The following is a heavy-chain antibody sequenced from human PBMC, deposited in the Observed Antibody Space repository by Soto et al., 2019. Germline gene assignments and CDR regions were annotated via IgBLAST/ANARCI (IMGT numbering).Heavy chain of an antibody. V-gene: IGHV1-8*01. CDR3: ARGPLGYSGSGAGY. J-gene: IGHJ4*02. D-gene: IGHD5-12*01. CDR2: MNPNSGNT. Sequence: ASVKVSCKAAGYTFTSYDINWGRQATGQGLEWMGWMNPNSGNTGYAQKFQGRVTMTRNTSISTAYMELSSLRSEDTAVYYCARGPLGYSGSGAGYWGQGTLVTVSS. CDR1: GYTFTSYD.